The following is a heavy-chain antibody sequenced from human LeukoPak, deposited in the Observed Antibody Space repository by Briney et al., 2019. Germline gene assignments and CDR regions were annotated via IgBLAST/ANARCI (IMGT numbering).Heavy chain of an antibody. V-gene: IGHV3-15*01. D-gene: IGHD6-13*01. CDR3: TPGTTIAAAGTGGLQH. CDR1: GFTFSNAW. CDR2: IKRKTDGGTT. J-gene: IGHJ1*01. Sequence: SGGSLRLSCAASGFTFSNAWMSWVRQAPGKGLEWVGRIKRKTDGGTTDYAARVKGRFTISRDDSKNTLYLQMNSLKTEDTAVYYCTPGTTIAAAGTGGLQHWGQGTLVTVSS.